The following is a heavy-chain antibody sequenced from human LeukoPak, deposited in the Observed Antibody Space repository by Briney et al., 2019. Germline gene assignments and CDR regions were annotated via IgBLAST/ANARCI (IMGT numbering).Heavy chain of an antibody. D-gene: IGHD2-2*02. V-gene: IGHV3-23*01. CDR1: GFTFSSYA. CDR2: ISGSGGRT. Sequence: GGSLRLSCAASGFTFSSYAMSWVRQAPGKGLEWVSAISGSGGRTYYADSVKGRFTISRDNSKNTLYVQMNSLRAEDTAVYYCAKSSVVPTAISIWGQGTLVTVSS. CDR3: AKSSVVPTAISI. J-gene: IGHJ4*02.